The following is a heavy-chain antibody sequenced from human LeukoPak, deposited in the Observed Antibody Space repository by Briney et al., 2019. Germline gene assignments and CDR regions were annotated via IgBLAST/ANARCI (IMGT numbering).Heavy chain of an antibody. CDR2: LHYSGGT. CDR3: ARDVWGHDY. CDR1: GVSIRSYF. J-gene: IGHJ4*02. V-gene: IGHV4-59*01. Sequence: PSETLSLTCTVSGVSIRSYFWSWIRQSPGKGLQWIGYLHYSGGTTYDPSLKSRVTISGDTSKNQFSLKLTSVTAADTAMYFCARDVWGHDYWGQGILVTASS. D-gene: IGHD7-27*01.